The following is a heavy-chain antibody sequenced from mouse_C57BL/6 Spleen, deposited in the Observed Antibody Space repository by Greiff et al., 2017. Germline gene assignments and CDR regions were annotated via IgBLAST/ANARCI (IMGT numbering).Heavy chain of an antibody. Sequence: EVMLVESGGGLVKPGGSLKLSCAASGFTFSDYGMHWVRQAPEKGLEWVAYISSGSSTIYYADTVKGRFTISRDNAKNTLFLQMTSLRSEDTAMYYCAREDDYWYFDVWGTGTTVTVSS. CDR1: GFTFSDYG. V-gene: IGHV5-17*01. D-gene: IGHD2-3*01. J-gene: IGHJ1*03. CDR2: ISSGSSTI. CDR3: AREDDYWYFDV.